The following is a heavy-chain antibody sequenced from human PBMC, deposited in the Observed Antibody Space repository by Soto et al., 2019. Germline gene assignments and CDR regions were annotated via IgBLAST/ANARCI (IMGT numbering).Heavy chain of an antibody. CDR2: VSHDGRNT. V-gene: IGHV3-30*18. Sequence: VQLVESGGGVVQPGRSLRLSCAASGFTFSDYAMHWVRQAPGKGLEWVAVVSHDGRNTHYADSVKGRFTISRDSYXXTVALEMTSLRAEDTAVYYCAKGGRQWLVTSDFNYWGQGALVTVSS. D-gene: IGHD6-19*01. J-gene: IGHJ4*02. CDR1: GFTFSDYA. CDR3: AKGGRQWLVTSDFNY.